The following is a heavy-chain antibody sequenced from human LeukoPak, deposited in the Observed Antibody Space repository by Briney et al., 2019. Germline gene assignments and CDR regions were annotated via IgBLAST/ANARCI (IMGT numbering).Heavy chain of an antibody. D-gene: IGHD6-13*01. CDR1: GYTFSGYY. CDR2: IIPIFGTA. V-gene: IGHV1-69*13. CDR3: ARGDDGQYSSSDIDDAFDI. Sequence: ASVKVSCKASGYTFSGYYIHWVRQAPGQGLEWMGGIIPIFGTANYAQKFQGRVTITADESTSTAYMELSGLRSEDTAVYYCARGDDGQYSSSDIDDAFDIWGQGTMVTVSS. J-gene: IGHJ3*02.